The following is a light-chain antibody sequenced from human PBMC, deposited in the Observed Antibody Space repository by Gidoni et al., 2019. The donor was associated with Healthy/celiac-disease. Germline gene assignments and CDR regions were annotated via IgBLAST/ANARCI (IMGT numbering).Light chain of an antibody. J-gene: IGKJ2*01. Sequence: IVMTQSPATLSVAPGERATLSSRASLSVSSHLAWSQQKPGQAPRLLIYGASTRATSIPARFSGSRSGTEFTLTISSLQSEDFAVYYCQQYNNWTPYTFGQGTKLEIK. V-gene: IGKV3-15*01. CDR1: LSVSSH. CDR2: GAS. CDR3: QQYNNWTPYT.